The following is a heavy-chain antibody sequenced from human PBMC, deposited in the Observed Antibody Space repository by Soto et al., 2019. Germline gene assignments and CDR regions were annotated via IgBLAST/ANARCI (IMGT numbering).Heavy chain of an antibody. CDR3: AKDHHYYGSGVADYGMDV. D-gene: IGHD3-10*01. V-gene: IGHV3-30*18. CDR1: GFTFSSYG. J-gene: IGHJ6*02. Sequence: QVQLVESGGGVVQPGRSLRLSCAASGFTFSSYGMHWVRQAPGKGLEWVAVISYDGSNKYYADSVKGRFTISRDNSKNTLYLQMNSLRAEDTAVYYCAKDHHYYGSGVADYGMDVWGQGTTVTVSS. CDR2: ISYDGSNK.